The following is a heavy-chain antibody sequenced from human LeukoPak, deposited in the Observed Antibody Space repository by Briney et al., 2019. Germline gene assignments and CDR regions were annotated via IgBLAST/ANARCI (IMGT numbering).Heavy chain of an antibody. CDR3: AKALGIAAAGH. CDR1: ELTFSSYG. CDR2: ISYDGSNK. D-gene: IGHD6-13*01. J-gene: IGHJ4*02. Sequence: PGRSLKLPCPASELTFSSYGRHWVGNSPGKGLEWVAVISYDGSNKYYADSVKGRFTISRDNSKNTLYLQMNSLRAEDTAVYYCAKALGIAAAGHWGQGTLVTVSS. V-gene: IGHV3-30*18.